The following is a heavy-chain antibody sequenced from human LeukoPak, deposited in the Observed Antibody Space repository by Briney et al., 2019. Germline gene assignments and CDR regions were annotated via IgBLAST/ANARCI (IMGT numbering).Heavy chain of an antibody. Sequence: GGSLRLSCAASGFTFDDYAMHWVRQAPGKGLEWVSGISWNSDNIGYADSVKGRFTISRDSAKNSLYLQMNSLRAEDTALYYCAKGKWYSGTYHFDYWGQGTLVSVSS. D-gene: IGHD1-26*01. J-gene: IGHJ4*02. CDR1: GFTFDDYA. V-gene: IGHV3-9*01. CDR2: ISWNSDNI. CDR3: AKGKWYSGTYHFDY.